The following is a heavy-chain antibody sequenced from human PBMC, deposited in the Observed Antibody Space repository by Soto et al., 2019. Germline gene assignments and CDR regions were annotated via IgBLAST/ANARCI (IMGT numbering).Heavy chain of an antibody. Sequence: QVQLQESGPGLVKPSQNLSLSCTVSSSSVISGDYYWSWIRQPPGKGLEWIASIYYRGGAYYNPSLASRVTISMDTSKNQFSLRLNSVSAADTAVYYCARVWGDNWNRYYYYALDVWGQGTTVTVSS. CDR2: IYYRGGA. CDR1: SSSVISGDYY. CDR3: ARVWGDNWNRYYYYALDV. D-gene: IGHD1-20*01. J-gene: IGHJ6*02. V-gene: IGHV4-30-4*01.